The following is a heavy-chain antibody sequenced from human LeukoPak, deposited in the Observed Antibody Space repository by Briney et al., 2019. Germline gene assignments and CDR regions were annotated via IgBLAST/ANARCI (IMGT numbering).Heavy chain of an antibody. Sequence: GGSLRLSCAASGFTFSTYWMTWVRQAPGKGLEWVANIKQDGSEKYYVDSVKGRFTISRDNAKNSLYLQMNSLRAEDTAVFYCARGRAASLSPLPYYYYYYMDVWGKGTTVTVSS. CDR2: IKQDGSEK. J-gene: IGHJ6*03. D-gene: IGHD6-13*01. V-gene: IGHV3-7*04. CDR1: GFTFSTYW. CDR3: ARGRAASLSPLPYYYYYYMDV.